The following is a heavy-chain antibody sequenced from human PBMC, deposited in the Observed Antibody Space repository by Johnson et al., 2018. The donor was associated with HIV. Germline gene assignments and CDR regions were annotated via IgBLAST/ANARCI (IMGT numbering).Heavy chain of an antibody. Sequence: VQLLESGGGVVQPGRSLRLSCAASGFTFSLYWMTWVRQAPGKGLEWVANIKQDGSEKYYADSVKGRFTISSDNSKNTLYLQMNSLRADDTAVYYCAKGDPSGYDSSGSLEAFDIWGQGTMVTVSS. CDR2: IKQDGSEK. D-gene: IGHD3-22*01. V-gene: IGHV3-7*02. CDR1: GFTFSLYW. CDR3: AKGDPSGYDSSGSLEAFDI. J-gene: IGHJ3*02.